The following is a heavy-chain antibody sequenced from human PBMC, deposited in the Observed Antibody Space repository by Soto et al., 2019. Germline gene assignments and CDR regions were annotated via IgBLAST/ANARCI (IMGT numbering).Heavy chain of an antibody. CDR2: ISSSSSYT. Sequence: QVQLVESGGGLVKPGGSLRLSCAASGFTFSDYYMSWIRQAPGKRLEWVSYISSSSSYTNYADSVKGRFTISRDNAKNSLYLQMNSLRAEDTAVYYCAREVAAPYYGMDVWGQGTTVTVSS. CDR1: GFTFSDYY. J-gene: IGHJ6*02. V-gene: IGHV3-11*06. D-gene: IGHD6-13*01. CDR3: AREVAAPYYGMDV.